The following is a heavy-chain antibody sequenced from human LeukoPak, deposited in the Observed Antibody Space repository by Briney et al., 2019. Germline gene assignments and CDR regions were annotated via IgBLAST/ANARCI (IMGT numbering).Heavy chain of an antibody. CDR2: IDGGGGRT. CDR1: GFAFSSYA. CDR3: AKDFYDSSGSRYDY. Sequence: PGGSLRPSCTASGFAFSSYAMSWVRQAPGVGLEWVSAIDGGGGRTWHADSVRGRFTISRDNSKNTLFMQMNSLRAEDTAVYYCAKDFYDSSGSRYDYWGQGTLVTVSS. D-gene: IGHD3-22*01. J-gene: IGHJ4*02. V-gene: IGHV3-23*01.